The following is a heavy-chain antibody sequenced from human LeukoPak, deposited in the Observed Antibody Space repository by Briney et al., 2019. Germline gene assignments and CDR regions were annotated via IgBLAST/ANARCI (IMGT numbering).Heavy chain of an antibody. CDR2: ISHDGSNK. J-gene: IGHJ4*02. Sequence: HGGSLRLSCAASVFTFSSCAMHWVRQAPGKGLEGVAVISHDGSNKYYADSVKGRFTISRDNSKNTLHLQMNSLRGEDTAVYYCASDPSYYYDRSGYLDYWGQGTLVTVSS. V-gene: IGHV3-30*14. CDR3: ASDPSYYYDRSGYLDY. CDR1: VFTFSSCA. D-gene: IGHD3-22*01.